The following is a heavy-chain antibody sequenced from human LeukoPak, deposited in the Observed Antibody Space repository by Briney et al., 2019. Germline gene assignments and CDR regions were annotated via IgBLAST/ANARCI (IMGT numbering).Heavy chain of an antibody. Sequence: GGSLRLSCAASGFTFSSYWMSWVRQAPGKGLEWVSSISASGGSTNYADSVKGRFTISRDSSENTLYLQMNSLRAEDTAVYYCAKPRGNAYYFDYWGQGTLVTVSS. J-gene: IGHJ4*02. D-gene: IGHD3-10*01. CDR3: AKPRGNAYYFDY. V-gene: IGHV3-23*01. CDR1: GFTFSSYW. CDR2: ISASGGST.